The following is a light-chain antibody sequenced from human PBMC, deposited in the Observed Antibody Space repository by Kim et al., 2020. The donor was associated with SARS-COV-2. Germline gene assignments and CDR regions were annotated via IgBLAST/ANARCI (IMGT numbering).Light chain of an antibody. CDR1: SSGVGGYNY. V-gene: IGLV2-14*03. CDR2: DVS. J-gene: IGLJ3*02. Sequence: GNTITSTCTGTSSGVGGYNYVSWYQQHPGKAPKLMIYDVSNRPSGVSNRFSGSKSGNTACLTMSGLQAEDEADYYCSSYTSSSTRVFGGGTQLTVL. CDR3: SSYTSSSTRV.